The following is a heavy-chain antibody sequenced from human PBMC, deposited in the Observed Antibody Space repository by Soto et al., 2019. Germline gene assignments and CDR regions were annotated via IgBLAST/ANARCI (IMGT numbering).Heavy chain of an antibody. Sequence: GASVKVSCKTSGYSFTDYKLHWVRQAPGQGLEWMGWVDPNGGGSNSAQKFQGSVTMTWDTSITTAYLDLTRLTTNDTATYFCATWVDYGDFEGLYFWG. V-gene: IGHV1-2*04. CDR2: VDPNGGGS. CDR1: GYSFTDYK. J-gene: IGHJ1*01. CDR3: ATWVDYGDFEGLYF. D-gene: IGHD4-17*01.